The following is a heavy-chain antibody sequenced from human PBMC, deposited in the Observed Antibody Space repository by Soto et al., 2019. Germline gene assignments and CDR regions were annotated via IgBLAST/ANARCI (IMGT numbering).Heavy chain of an antibody. V-gene: IGHV1-18*04. CDR2: VSAYNRNT. D-gene: IGHD1-26*01. Sequence: QVRLVQSGLEVKKPGASVRLSCKTSGYTFTNYGVTWVRQAPGQGLEWMGWVSAYNRNTNYAQKFEDRVIMTTDTSTSTAYLELRNLKSDDTAVYCCARERQWEPLLYWGEGTLVTVS. CDR1: GYTFTNYG. J-gene: IGHJ4*02. CDR3: ARERQWEPLLY.